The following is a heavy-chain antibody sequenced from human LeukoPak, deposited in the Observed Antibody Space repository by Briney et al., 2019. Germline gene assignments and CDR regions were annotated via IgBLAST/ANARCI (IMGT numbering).Heavy chain of an antibody. V-gene: IGHV4-4*07. J-gene: IGHJ3*02. CDR2: IYTSGST. Sequence: SETLSLTCTVSGGSISSYYWSWIRQPAGKGLEWIGRIYTSGSTNYNPSLKSRVTMSVDTSKNQFSLKLSSVTAADTAVYYCARDLPLLPAAIRAFDIWGQGTMVTASS. CDR3: ARDLPLLPAAIRAFDI. CDR1: GGSISSYY. D-gene: IGHD2-2*01.